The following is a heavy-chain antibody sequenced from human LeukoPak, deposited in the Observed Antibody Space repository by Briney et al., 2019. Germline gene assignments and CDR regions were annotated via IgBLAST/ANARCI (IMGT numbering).Heavy chain of an antibody. CDR3: ARDYGSRLVHVNSAFLK. CDR1: GYTFTSYA. Sequence: ASVKVSCKASGYTFTSYAMHWVRQAPGQRLEWMGWINAGNGNTKYSQKFQGRVTITRDTSASTAYMELSSLRSEDTAVYYCARDYGSRLVHVNSAFLKWGQGTLVTVSS. D-gene: IGHD3-10*01. J-gene: IGHJ4*02. CDR2: INAGNGNT. V-gene: IGHV1-3*01.